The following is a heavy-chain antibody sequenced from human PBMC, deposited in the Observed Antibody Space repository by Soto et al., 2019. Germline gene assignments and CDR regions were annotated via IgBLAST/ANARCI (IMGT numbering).Heavy chain of an antibody. J-gene: IGHJ5*02. CDR3: ARDSGTNGGQGPKWFET. CDR1: GFTFSSYS. D-gene: IGHD1-1*01. Sequence: GESXRLSCSSSGFTFSSYSMNWFRHAPGKGLEWVSYISSSSSTIYYADSVKGRFTISRDNAKNSLYLQMNSLRDEDTAVYYCARDSGTNGGQGPKWFETWGQGTLVNVS. V-gene: IGHV3-48*02. CDR2: ISSSSSTI.